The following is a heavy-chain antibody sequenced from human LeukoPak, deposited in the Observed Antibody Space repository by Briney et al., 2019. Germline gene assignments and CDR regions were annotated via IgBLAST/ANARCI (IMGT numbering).Heavy chain of an antibody. CDR1: GFTFSSYS. J-gene: IGHJ5*02. CDR2: ISSSSSTI. D-gene: IGHD3-10*01. V-gene: IGHV3-48*01. CDR3: ARAYGSGSYWPYNWFDP. Sequence: GGSLRLSCAASGFTFSSYSMNWVRQAPGKGLEWVSYISSSSSTIYYADSVKGRFTISRDNAKNSLYLQMNSLRAEDTAVYYCARAYGSGSYWPYNWFDPWGQGTLVTVSS.